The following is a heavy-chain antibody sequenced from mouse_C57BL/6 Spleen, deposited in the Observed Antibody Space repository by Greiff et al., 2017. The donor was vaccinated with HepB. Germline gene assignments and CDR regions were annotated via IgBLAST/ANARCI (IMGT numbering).Heavy chain of an antibody. CDR2: IDPANGNT. J-gene: IGHJ2*01. D-gene: IGHD1-1*01. CDR3: ANGSPHYFDY. V-gene: IGHV14-3*01. Sequence: EVQLQQSVAELVRPGASVKLSCTASGFNIKNTYMHWVKQRPEQGLEWIGRIDPANGNTKYAPKFQGKATLTADKSSSTAYMELRSLTSEDSAVYFCANGSPHYFDYWGQGTTLTVSS. CDR1: GFNIKNTY.